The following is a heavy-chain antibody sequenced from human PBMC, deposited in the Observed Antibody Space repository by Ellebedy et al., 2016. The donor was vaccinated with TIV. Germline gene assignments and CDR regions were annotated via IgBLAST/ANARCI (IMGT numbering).Heavy chain of an antibody. CDR3: ARVCSGSDADY. J-gene: IGHJ4*02. CDR2: INPNSGGT. V-gene: IGHV1-2*02. D-gene: IGHD3-10*02. Sequence: ASVKVSCKASGYTFTGYYMHWVRQAPGQGLEWMGWINPNSGGTAYAQKFQGRVTMTRDTSISTAYMELSRLRSDDTAVYYCARVCSGSDADYWGQGTLVTVSS. CDR1: GYTFTGYY.